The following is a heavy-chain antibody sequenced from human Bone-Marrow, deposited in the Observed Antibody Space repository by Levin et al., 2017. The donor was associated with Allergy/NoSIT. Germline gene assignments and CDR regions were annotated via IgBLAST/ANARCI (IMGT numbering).Heavy chain of an antibody. CDR2: ISSSGSTI. D-gene: IGHD5-12*01. V-gene: IGHV3-11*01. CDR1: GFTFSDYY. Sequence: GESLKISCAASGFTFSDYYMSWIRQAPGKGLEWVSYISSSGSTIYYADSVKGRFTISRDNAKNSLYLQMNSLRAEDTAVYYCARDKLDIVATIKGDSNNYFDYWGQGTLVTVSS. J-gene: IGHJ4*02. CDR3: ARDKLDIVATIKGDSNNYFDY.